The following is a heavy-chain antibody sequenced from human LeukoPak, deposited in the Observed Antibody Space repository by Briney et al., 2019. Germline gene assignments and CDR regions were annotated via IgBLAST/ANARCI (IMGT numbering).Heavy chain of an antibody. D-gene: IGHD2-15*01. CDR3: ARGAALAIDY. CDR2: ISTSGST. CDR1: GGFVTSGSYY. J-gene: IGHJ4*02. V-gene: IGHV4-61*02. Sequence: PSETLSLTCSVSGGFVTSGSYYWSWIRQPAGKGLEWIGRISTSGSTNYNPSLKSRVTMSLDTSKNQFSLKLNSLTAADTAVYYCARGAALAIDYWGQGALVTVSS.